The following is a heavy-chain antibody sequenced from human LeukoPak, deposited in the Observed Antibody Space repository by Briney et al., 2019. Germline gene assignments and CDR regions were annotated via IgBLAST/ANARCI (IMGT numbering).Heavy chain of an antibody. CDR2: IKQDGSEK. CDR1: GFTFSSYW. Sequence: PGGSLRLSCAASGFTFSSYWMSWVRQAPGKGLEWVANIKQDGSEKYYVDSVKGRFTISRDNAKNSLYLQMNSLRAEDTAVYYCARDHYYDSSGYDDYWGQGTLVTVSS. CDR3: ARDHYYDSSGYDDY. D-gene: IGHD3-22*01. J-gene: IGHJ4*02. V-gene: IGHV3-7*01.